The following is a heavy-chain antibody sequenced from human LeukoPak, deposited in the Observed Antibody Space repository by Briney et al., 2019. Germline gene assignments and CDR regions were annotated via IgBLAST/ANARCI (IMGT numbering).Heavy chain of an antibody. J-gene: IGHJ4*02. CDR3: ASSNCNGDCYLDY. D-gene: IGHD2-21*02. V-gene: IGHV3-23*01. CDR2: GGSGGST. Sequence: PGGPLRLSCAASGFTFSSYAMSWVRQAPGKGLEWVSHGGSGGSTYYTDSVKGRFTISRDNSKNTLYLQMNSLRAEDTAVYYCASSNCNGDCYLDYWGQGTLVTVSS. CDR1: GFTFSSYA.